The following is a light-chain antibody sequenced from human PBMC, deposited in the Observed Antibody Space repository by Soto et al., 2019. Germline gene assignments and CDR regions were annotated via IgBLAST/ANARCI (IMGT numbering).Light chain of an antibody. J-gene: IGLJ1*01. CDR1: SSNIGSNY. CDR3: ATWDDSLSAYV. V-gene: IGLV1-47*01. CDR2: RIN. Sequence: SVLTQPPSASGTPGQRVTISCSGSSSNIGSNYVYWYQQLPGTAPKLLIYRINQRPSGVPDRFSGSKSGSSASLAISGLRSEDEADYYCATWDDSLSAYVFGTGTKLTVL.